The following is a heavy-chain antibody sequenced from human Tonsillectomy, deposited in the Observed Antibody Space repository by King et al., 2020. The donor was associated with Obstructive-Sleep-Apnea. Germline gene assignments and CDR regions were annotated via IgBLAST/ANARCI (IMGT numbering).Heavy chain of an antibody. Sequence: QLVQSGAEVKKPGASVKVSCKASGYTFTSYGISWVRQAPRQGLEWMGWISAYNGNTNYAQKLQGRGTMTTDTSTSKAYMELRSLRCDDTAVYYCARDGIGQGHYYGMDVWGQGTTVTVSS. J-gene: IGHJ6*02. CDR3: ARDGIGQGHYYGMDV. CDR1: GYTFTSYG. CDR2: ISAYNGNT. V-gene: IGHV1-18*01. D-gene: IGHD1-1*01.